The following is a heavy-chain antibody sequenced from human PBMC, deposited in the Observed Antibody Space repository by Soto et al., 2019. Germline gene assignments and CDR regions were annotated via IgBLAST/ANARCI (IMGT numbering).Heavy chain of an antibody. V-gene: IGHV1-69*06. CDR3: ARGGPVIIPAATNWFDP. CDR1: GGFNSYS. J-gene: IGHJ5*02. D-gene: IGHD2-2*01. CDR2: IIPIFATP. Sequence: SVKVSCKGSGGFNSYSISWVRQAPGQGPEWMGGIIPIFATPTYAQKFQGRVTITADKSTSTAYMELSRLTSEDTAVYYCARGGPVIIPAATNWFDPWGQGTLVSVSS.